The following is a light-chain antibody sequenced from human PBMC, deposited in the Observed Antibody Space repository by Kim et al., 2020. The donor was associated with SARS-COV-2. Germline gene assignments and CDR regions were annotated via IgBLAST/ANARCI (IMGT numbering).Light chain of an antibody. CDR2: SNN. CDR3: AARDDSLNGYV. CDR1: STNIGGNT. V-gene: IGLV1-44*01. Sequence: QSVLTQSPSASGTPGQRVAISCSGSSTNIGGNTVNWYQQLPGTAPKLLIYSNNQRPSGVPDRFSASKSGTSASLAISGLQSEDEADYYCAARDDSLNGYVFGTGTKVTVL. J-gene: IGLJ1*01.